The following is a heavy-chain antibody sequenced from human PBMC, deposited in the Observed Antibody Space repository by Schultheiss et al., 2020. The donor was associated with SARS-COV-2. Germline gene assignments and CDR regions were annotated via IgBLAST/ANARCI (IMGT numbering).Heavy chain of an antibody. D-gene: IGHD2-15*01. V-gene: IGHV4-34*01. CDR1: GGSFSGYY. J-gene: IGHJ3*02. CDR3: ARSPGGAFDI. Sequence: SQTLSLTCAVYGGSFSGYYWSWIRQPPGKGLEWIGEIYHSGSTNYNPSLKSRVTISVDTSKNQFSLKLSSVTAADTAVYYCARSPGGAFDIWGQGTMVTVSS. CDR2: IYHSGST.